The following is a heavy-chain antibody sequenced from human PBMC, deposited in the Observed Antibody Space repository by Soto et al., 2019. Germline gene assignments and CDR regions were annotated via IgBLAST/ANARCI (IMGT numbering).Heavy chain of an antibody. CDR3: ARDRARGSLWFGPKAP. D-gene: IGHD3-10*01. CDR1: GYTFTSYG. J-gene: IGHJ5*02. Sequence: ASVKVSCKASGYTFTSYGISWVRQAPGQGLERMGWISAYNGNTNYAQKLQGRVTMTTDTSTSTAYMELRSLRSDDTAVYYCARDRARGSLWFGPKAPWGQGTLVTVSS. CDR2: ISAYNGNT. V-gene: IGHV1-18*01.